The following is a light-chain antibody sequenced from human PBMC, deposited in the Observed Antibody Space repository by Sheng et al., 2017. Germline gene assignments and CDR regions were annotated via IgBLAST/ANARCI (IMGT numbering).Light chain of an antibody. J-gene: IGLJ2*01. CDR2: GTS. Sequence: QSALTQPASVSGSPGQSITISCTGTSNDIGIYEFVSWYQQYPGKAPKLHHFLGTSKRPVRGFVDRFSASKSGNTASLTISGLQTEDEADYYCFSYAGTRQLFGGGTKVTVL. CDR3: FSYAGTRQL. CDR1: SNDIGIYEF. V-gene: IGLV2-23*01.